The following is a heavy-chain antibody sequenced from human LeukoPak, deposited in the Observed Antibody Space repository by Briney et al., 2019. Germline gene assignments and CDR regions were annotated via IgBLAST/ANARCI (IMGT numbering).Heavy chain of an antibody. J-gene: IGHJ4*02. CDR3: AKDPGYSYGEYFDY. CDR2: ISGSGGST. Sequence: GGSLRLSCASSGFTFSSYAMSWVRQAPGKGLEWVSAISGSGGSTYYADSVKGRFTISRDNSKNTLYLQMNSLRAEDTAVYYCAKDPGYSYGEYFDYWGQGTLVTVSS. CDR1: GFTFSSYA. V-gene: IGHV3-23*01. D-gene: IGHD5-18*01.